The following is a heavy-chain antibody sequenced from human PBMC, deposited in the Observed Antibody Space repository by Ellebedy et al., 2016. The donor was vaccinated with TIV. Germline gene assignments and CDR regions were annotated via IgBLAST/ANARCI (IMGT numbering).Heavy chain of an antibody. J-gene: IGHJ5*02. V-gene: IGHV4-59*01. Sequence: MPSETLSLTCTVSGGSISGYYWSWIRQPPGKGLEWIGNIYNRGSTNYNPSLKSRVTISVDTSKNQFSLRLSPVTAADTAVYYCAREHYSASGSLAHWFDPWGQGTLVTVSS. CDR3: AREHYSASGSLAHWFDP. D-gene: IGHD3-10*01. CDR2: IYNRGST. CDR1: GGSISGYY.